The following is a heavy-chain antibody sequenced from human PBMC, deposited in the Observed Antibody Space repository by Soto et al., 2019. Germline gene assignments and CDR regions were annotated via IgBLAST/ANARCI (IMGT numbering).Heavy chain of an antibody. CDR2: ISYDGSNK. Sequence: QVQLVESGGGVVQPGRSLRLSCAASGFTFSSYGMHWVRQAPGKGLGWVAVISYDGSNKYYADSVKGRFTISRDNSKNTLYLQMNSLRAEDTAVYYCAKDDSPYDYYYFDYWGQGTLVTVSS. CDR3: AKDDSPYDYYYFDY. J-gene: IGHJ4*02. D-gene: IGHD4-17*01. CDR1: GFTFSSYG. V-gene: IGHV3-30*18.